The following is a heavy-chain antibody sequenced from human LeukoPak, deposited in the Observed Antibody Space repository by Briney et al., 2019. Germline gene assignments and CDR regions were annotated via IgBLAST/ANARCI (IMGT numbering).Heavy chain of an antibody. CDR1: GYTFTSYG. V-gene: IGHV1-18*01. J-gene: IGHJ4*02. Sequence: ASVKVSCKASGYTFTSYGISWVRQAPGQGLEWMGWISAYNANTNYAQRLQGRVTMTTDTSTSTAYMELRSLRSDDTAVYYCARTGRAGLAPPKTYYFDYWGQGTLVTVSS. CDR2: ISAYNANT. CDR3: ARTGRAGLAPPKTYYFDY. D-gene: IGHD3-10*01.